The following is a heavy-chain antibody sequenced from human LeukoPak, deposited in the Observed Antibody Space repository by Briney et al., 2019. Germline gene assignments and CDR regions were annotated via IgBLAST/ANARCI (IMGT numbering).Heavy chain of an antibody. D-gene: IGHD6-13*01. CDR2: IIPIFGTA. J-gene: IGHJ4*02. CDR3: ARDWEQQLGTFDY. Sequence: SAKVSCKASGGTFSSYAISWVRQAPGQGLEWMGGIIPIFGTANYAQKFQGRVTITADESTSTAYMELSSLRSEDTAVYYCARDWEQQLGTFDYWGQGTLVTVSS. V-gene: IGHV1-69*13. CDR1: GGTFSSYA.